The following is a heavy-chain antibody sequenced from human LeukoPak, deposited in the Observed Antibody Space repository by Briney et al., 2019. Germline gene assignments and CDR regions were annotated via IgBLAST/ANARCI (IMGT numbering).Heavy chain of an antibody. J-gene: IGHJ4*02. V-gene: IGHV1-69*05. CDR2: IIPIFGTA. CDR1: GCTFSSYA. D-gene: IGHD2-21*02. CDR3: ARGRGVTRGL. Sequence: ASVKVSCKASGCTFSSYAISWVRQAPGQGLEWMGRIIPIFGTANYAQKFQGRVTITTDESTSTAYMELSSLRSEDTAVYYCARGRGVTRGLWGQGTLVAVSS.